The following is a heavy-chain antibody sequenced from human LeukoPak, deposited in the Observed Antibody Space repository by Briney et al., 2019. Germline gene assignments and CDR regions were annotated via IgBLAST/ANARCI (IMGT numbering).Heavy chain of an antibody. CDR3: ARDDPYYDILTGYVY. J-gene: IGHJ4*02. D-gene: IGHD3-9*01. CDR1: GFTFSSYS. CDR2: ISSSSSYI. Sequence: GGSLRLSCAASGFTFSSYSMNWVRQAPGKGLEWVSSISSSSSYIYYADSVKGRFSISRDNAKNSMYLQMNSLSAKDTAVYYCARDDPYYDILTGYVYWGQGTLVTVSS. V-gene: IGHV3-21*01.